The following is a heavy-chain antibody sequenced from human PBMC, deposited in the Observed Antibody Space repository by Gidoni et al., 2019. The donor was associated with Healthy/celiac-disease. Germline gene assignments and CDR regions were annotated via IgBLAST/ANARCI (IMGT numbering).Heavy chain of an antibody. CDR1: GFTFSSYA. J-gene: IGHJ4*02. Sequence: QVQLVESGGGVVQPGRSLRLSCAASGFTFSSYAMHWVRQAPGKGLEWVAVISYDGSNKYYADSVKGRFTISRDNSKNTLYLQMNSLRAEDTAVYYCARGAARPGVRGVNPFDYWGQGTLVTVSS. V-gene: IGHV3-30-3*01. D-gene: IGHD3-10*01. CDR2: ISYDGSNK. CDR3: ARGAARPGVRGVNPFDY.